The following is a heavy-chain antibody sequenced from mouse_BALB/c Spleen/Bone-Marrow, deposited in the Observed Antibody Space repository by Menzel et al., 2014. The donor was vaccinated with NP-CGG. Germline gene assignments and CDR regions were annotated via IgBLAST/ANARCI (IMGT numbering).Heavy chain of an antibody. Sequence: VQLQQSGAERARPGASVKMSCKASGYTFTSYTMHWVKQRPGQGLEWIGYINPSSGNTNYNQKFKDKATLTADKSSSAAYMQLRRLTSEVSAVDYCEYGICGYAIGYLGQGTSVSVS. CDR3: EYGICGYAIGY. V-gene: IGHV1-4*01. CDR1: GYTFTSYT. CDR2: INPSSGNT. D-gene: IGHD2-10*02. J-gene: IGHJ4*01.